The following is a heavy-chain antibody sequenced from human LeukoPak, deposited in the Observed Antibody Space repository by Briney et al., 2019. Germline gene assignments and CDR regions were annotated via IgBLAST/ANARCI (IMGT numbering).Heavy chain of an antibody. CDR1: GYTFTSYD. J-gene: IGHJ6*02. Sequence: ASVKVSCKASGYTFTSYDINWVRQATGQGLEWMGWMNPNSGNTGYAQKFQGRVTMTRNTSISTAYMELSSLRSEDTAVHYCARSPYYYYGMDVWGQGTTVTVSS. CDR3: ARSPYYYYGMDV. CDR2: MNPNSGNT. V-gene: IGHV1-8*01.